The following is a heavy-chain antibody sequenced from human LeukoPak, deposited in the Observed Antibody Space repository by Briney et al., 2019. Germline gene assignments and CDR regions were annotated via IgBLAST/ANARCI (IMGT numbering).Heavy chain of an antibody. V-gene: IGHV4-59*01. D-gene: IGHD3-16*01. Sequence: SETLSLTCTVSGGSISSYYWSWIRQPPGEGLEWIGYIYYSGSTNYNPSLKSRVTISVDTSKNQFSLKLSSVTAADTAVYYCARGFDYVWGSYSPLNWFDPWGQGTLVTVSS. CDR2: IYYSGST. CDR1: GGSISSYY. CDR3: ARGFDYVWGSYSPLNWFDP. J-gene: IGHJ5*02.